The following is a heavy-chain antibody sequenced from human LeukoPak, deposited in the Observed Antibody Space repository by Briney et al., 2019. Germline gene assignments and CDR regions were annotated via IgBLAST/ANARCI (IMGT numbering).Heavy chain of an antibody. D-gene: IGHD5-18*01. J-gene: IGHJ3*02. CDR2: INHSGST. Sequence: PSETLSLTCAVYGGSFSGYYWSWIRQPPGKGLEWIGEINHSGSTNYNPSLKSRVTISVDTSKNQFSLKLSSVTAADTAVYYCARGLGYSYAEEDAFDIWGQGTMVTVSS. V-gene: IGHV4-34*01. CDR3: ARGLGYSYAEEDAFDI. CDR1: GGSFSGYY.